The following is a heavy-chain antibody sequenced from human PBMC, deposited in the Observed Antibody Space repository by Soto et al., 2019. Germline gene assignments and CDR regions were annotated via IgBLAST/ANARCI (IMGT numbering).Heavy chain of an antibody. V-gene: IGHV1-69*06. CDR1: GGTFSSYA. D-gene: IGHD5-12*01. Sequence: SVKVSCKASGGTFSSYAISWVRQAPGQGLEWMGGIIPIFGTANYAQKFQGRVTITADKSTSTAYMELSSLRSEDTAVYYCARDTTWITETYYHGMDVWGQGTTVTLSS. CDR2: IIPIFGTA. J-gene: IGHJ6*02. CDR3: ARDTTWITETYYHGMDV.